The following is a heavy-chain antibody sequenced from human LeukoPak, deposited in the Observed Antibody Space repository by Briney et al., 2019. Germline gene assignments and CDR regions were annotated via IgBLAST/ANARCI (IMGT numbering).Heavy chain of an antibody. V-gene: IGHV4-39*01. Sequence: PSETLSLTCTVSGGSISSSSYYWGWIRQPPGKGLEWIGSIYYSGSTYYNPSLKSRVSISVDTSKNQFSLKLSSGTAADTAAYYCARLIVAAAVDYWGQGTLVTVSS. CDR2: IYYSGST. CDR3: ARLIVAAAVDY. J-gene: IGHJ4*02. CDR1: GGSISSSSYY. D-gene: IGHD6-13*01.